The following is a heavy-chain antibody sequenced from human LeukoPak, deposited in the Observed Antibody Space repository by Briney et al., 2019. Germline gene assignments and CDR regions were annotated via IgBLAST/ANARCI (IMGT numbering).Heavy chain of an antibody. CDR1: GFTFSSYG. D-gene: IGHD2-2*01. V-gene: IGHV3-30*18. J-gene: IGHJ4*02. CDR2: ISYDGSNK. CDR3: AKDARYCSSTSCYWYFDY. Sequence: GGSLRLSCAASGFTFSSYGMHWVRQAPGKWLEWVAVISYDGSNKYYADSVKGRFTISRDNSKNTLYLQMNSLRAEDTAVYYCAKDARYCSSTSCYWYFDYWGQGTLVTVSS.